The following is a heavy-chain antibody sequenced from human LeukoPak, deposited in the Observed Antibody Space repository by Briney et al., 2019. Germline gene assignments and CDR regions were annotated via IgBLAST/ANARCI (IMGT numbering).Heavy chain of an antibody. CDR1: GYTLTELS. Sequence: ASVKVSCKVSGYTLTELSMHWVRQAPGKGLEWMGGFDPEDGETIYAQKFQGRVTMTEDTSTDTAYMELSSLRSEDTAVYYCATSSFGSSGWQGFDPWGQGTLVTVSS. CDR3: ATSSFGSSGWQGFDP. J-gene: IGHJ5*02. V-gene: IGHV1-24*01. D-gene: IGHD6-19*01. CDR2: FDPEDGET.